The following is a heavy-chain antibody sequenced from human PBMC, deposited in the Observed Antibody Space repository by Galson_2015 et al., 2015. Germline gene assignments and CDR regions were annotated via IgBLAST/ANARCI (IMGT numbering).Heavy chain of an antibody. CDR2: TYYRSRWSN. J-gene: IGHJ5*01. Sequence: CAISGDSVSSHSAAWSWVRQSPSRGLEWLGRTYYRSRWSNDYAVSVKSRITINPDTSKNQFSLQLNSVTPEDKAVYYCARDKGYLSGWSSNALNWFDSWGQGTLVTVSS. V-gene: IGHV6-1*01. D-gene: IGHD6-19*01. CDR1: GDSVSSHSAA. CDR3: ARDKGYLSGWSSNALNWFDS.